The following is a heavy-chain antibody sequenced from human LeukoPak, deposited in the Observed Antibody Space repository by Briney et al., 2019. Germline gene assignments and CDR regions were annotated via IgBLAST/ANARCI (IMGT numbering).Heavy chain of an antibody. Sequence: GGSLRLSCVVSGFPFHFYELNWVRQAPGKGLEWVSNIGASGTTGYYADSVKGRFSISRDNAKSSLYLQMNSLRVEDTAVYYCSLLAVASDFDYWGQGALVTVSS. CDR1: GFPFHFYE. J-gene: IGHJ4*02. D-gene: IGHD6-19*01. CDR3: SLLAVASDFDY. CDR2: IGASGTTG. V-gene: IGHV3-48*03.